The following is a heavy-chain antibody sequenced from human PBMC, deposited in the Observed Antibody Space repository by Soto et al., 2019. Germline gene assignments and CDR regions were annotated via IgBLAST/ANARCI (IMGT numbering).Heavy chain of an antibody. J-gene: IGHJ5*02. CDR1: GGSISSGGYY. V-gene: IGHV4-31*03. CDR3: ARSLFP. CDR2: IYYSGST. D-gene: IGHD3-16*01. Sequence: SDTLSLTGTVSGGSISSGGYYWSWIRQHPGKGLEWIGYIYYSGSTDYNPSLKSRVTISVDTAKTQFSLKLISVTAADTAIYYCARSLFPWGQGTLVTVSS.